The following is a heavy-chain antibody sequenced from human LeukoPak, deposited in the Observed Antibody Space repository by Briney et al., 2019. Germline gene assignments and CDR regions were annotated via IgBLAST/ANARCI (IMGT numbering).Heavy chain of an antibody. J-gene: IGHJ4*02. CDR2: ISAYSGNT. CDR3: ARDYLGGSWDY. Sequence: ASVKVFCKASGYTFTSYYMHWVRQAPGQGLEWMGWISAYSGNTNYAQKHQGRVTMTTDTSTSTAYMELRSLRSDDTAVYYCARDYLGGSWDYWGQGTLVTVSS. CDR1: GYTFTSYY. V-gene: IGHV1-18*04. D-gene: IGHD1-26*01.